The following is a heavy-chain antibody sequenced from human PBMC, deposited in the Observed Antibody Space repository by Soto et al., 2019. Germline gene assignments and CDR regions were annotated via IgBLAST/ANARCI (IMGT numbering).Heavy chain of an antibody. V-gene: IGHV4-59*01. CDR3: ARSAENVWGSYRYTFDY. D-gene: IGHD3-16*02. CDR2: IYYSGST. J-gene: IGHJ4*02. Sequence: ASETLSLTCTVSGGSISSYYWSWIRQPPGKGLEWIGYIYYSGSTNYNPSLKSRVTISVDTSKNQFSLKLSSVTAADTAVYYCARSAENVWGSYRYTFDYWGQGTLVTVSS. CDR1: GGSISSYY.